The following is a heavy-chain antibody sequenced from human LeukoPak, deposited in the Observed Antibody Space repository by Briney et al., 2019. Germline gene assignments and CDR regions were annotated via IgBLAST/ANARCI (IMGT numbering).Heavy chain of an antibody. V-gene: IGHV3-66*03. D-gene: IGHD3/OR15-3a*01. J-gene: IGHJ5*02. Sequence: GGSLRLSCAVSGFRVSEYYMSWVRQAPGGGREGGGIIRDSGEAFYADSVRGRFALSRDESENTLYLQMNSLRVEDTAVYFCARDRAANQDWVEFDPWGQGTPVIVSS. CDR3: ARDRAANQDWVEFDP. CDR2: IRDSGEA. CDR1: GFRVSEYY.